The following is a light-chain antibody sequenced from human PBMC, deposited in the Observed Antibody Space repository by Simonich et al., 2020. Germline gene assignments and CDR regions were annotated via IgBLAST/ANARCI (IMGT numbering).Light chain of an antibody. CDR2: DVS. J-gene: IGLJ2*01. CDR3: SSYTSSSTLV. V-gene: IGLV2-14*03. Sequence: QSALTQPASVSGSPGQSITLSCTGTSSDVGGYNYVSWYQQPPGKAPKLMIYDVSNRPSGVSNRFSGSKSGNTASLTISGLQAEGEADYYCSSYTSSSTLVFGGGTKLTVL. CDR1: SSDVGGYNY.